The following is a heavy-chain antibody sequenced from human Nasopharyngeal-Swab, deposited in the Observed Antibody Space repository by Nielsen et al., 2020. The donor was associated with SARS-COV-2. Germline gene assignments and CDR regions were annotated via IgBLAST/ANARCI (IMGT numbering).Heavy chain of an antibody. CDR3: ARVYYYDSSGPGAFDI. V-gene: IGHV1-69*06. CDR1: GGTFSSYA. J-gene: IGHJ3*02. CDR2: IIPIFGTA. D-gene: IGHD3-22*01. Sequence: SVKVSCKASGGTFSSYAISWVRQAPGQGLEWMGWIIPIFGTANYAQKFQGRVTITADKSTSTAYMELSSLRSEDTAVYYCARVYYYDSSGPGAFDIWGQGTMVTVSS.